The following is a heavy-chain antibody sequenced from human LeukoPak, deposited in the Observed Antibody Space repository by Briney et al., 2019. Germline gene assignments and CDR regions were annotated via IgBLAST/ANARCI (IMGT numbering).Heavy chain of an antibody. J-gene: IGHJ4*02. CDR2: ISGSGGST. CDR1: GFTFSSYA. V-gene: IGHV3-23*01. Sequence: GGSLRLSCAASGFTFSSYAMSWVRQAPGKGLEWVSAISGSGGSTYYADSVKGRFTISRDNAKNSLYLQMNSLRAEDTAVYYCAREERLRWTGYWGQGTLVTVSS. D-gene: IGHD3/OR15-3a*01. CDR3: AREERLRWTGY.